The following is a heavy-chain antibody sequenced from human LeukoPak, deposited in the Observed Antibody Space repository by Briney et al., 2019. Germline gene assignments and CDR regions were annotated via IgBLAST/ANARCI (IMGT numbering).Heavy chain of an antibody. CDR3: ARISSRGLGFDI. J-gene: IGHJ3*02. V-gene: IGHV4-31*03. Sequence: SETLSLTCTVSGGSIFSGGCYWSWIRQHPGNGLEWIGYIYYSGSTYYNPSLKSRVTISMDTSKNQLSLKLSSVTAADTAVYYCARISSRGLGFDIWGQGSMVTVSS. CDR1: GGSIFSGGCY. CDR2: IYYSGST. D-gene: IGHD3/OR15-3a*01.